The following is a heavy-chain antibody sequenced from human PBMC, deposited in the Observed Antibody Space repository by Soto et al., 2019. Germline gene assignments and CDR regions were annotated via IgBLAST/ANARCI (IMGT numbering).Heavy chain of an antibody. CDR2: ISWNSGSI. CDR1: GFTFDDYA. J-gene: IGHJ3*02. Sequence: EVQLVESGGGLVQPGRSLRLSCAASGFTFDDYAMHWVRQAPGKGLEWLSGISWNSGSIGYAESVKGRFTISRDNAKKSTYLQMNSQSAVDTALYYCAKDLINKAADDIWGQATKVTVTS. D-gene: IGHD6-25*01. CDR3: AKDLINKAADDI. V-gene: IGHV3-9*01.